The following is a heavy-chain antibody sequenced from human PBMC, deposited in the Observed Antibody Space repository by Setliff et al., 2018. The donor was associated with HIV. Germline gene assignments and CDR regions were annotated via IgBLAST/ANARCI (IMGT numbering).Heavy chain of an antibody. J-gene: IGHJ3*01. Sequence: SVKVSCKASGDTFRSHAIAWVRQAPGQGLEWMGGIAPNLRMPNYIQKFKGRLTITADESTSTVYMELTNLRSEDTAMYYCAREKSPVLEYFDWLKPRHVFDVWGQGTVVTVSS. CDR1: GDTFRSHA. CDR3: AREKSPVLEYFDWLKPRHVFDV. CDR2: IAPNLRMP. V-gene: IGHV1-69*10. D-gene: IGHD3-9*01.